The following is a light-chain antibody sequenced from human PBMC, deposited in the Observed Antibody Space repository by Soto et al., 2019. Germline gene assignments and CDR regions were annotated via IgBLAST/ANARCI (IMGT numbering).Light chain of an antibody. CDR3: AAWDDSLSGYV. CDR2: SNN. CDR1: SSNIGSNY. Sequence: QFVLTQPPSASGTPGQRVTISCSGGSSNIGSNYVYWYQQLPGTAPKLLIYSNNERPSGVPARFSGSKSGTSASLAISGLRSEDEADYFCAAWDDSLSGYVFGTGTKVTVL. J-gene: IGLJ1*01. V-gene: IGLV1-47*02.